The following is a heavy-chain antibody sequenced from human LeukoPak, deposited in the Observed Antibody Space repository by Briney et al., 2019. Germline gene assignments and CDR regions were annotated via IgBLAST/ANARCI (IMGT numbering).Heavy chain of an antibody. V-gene: IGHV1-24*01. CDR2: FDPEHGEA. D-gene: IGHD6-19*01. CDR3: ATDLRWKSSSAWYYFGD. Sequence: GASVKVSCKVSGHTLSEVAMHWVRQAPGKGLEWMSGFDPEHGEAVFPQTFEDRVTLTEDTSTDIAYMELSSLRSEDTAVYFCATDLRWKSSSAWYYFGDWGQGTLVTVSS. CDR1: GHTLSEVA. J-gene: IGHJ4*02.